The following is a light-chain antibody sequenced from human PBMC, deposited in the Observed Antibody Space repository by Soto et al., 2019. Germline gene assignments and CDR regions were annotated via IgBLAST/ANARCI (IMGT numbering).Light chain of an antibody. CDR1: SCTCATKY. Sequence: QSALTQPPSASGTPGQRVSISCSGDSCTCATKYVHWYQQLPGAAPKLLIYRSDQRPSGVPERFSGSKTGTSASLTISGLRPEDEAHYYCAAYTGNLNGPVSGGGTQLTVL. CDR2: RSD. J-gene: IGLJ7*01. CDR3: AAYTGNLNGPV. V-gene: IGLV1-47*01.